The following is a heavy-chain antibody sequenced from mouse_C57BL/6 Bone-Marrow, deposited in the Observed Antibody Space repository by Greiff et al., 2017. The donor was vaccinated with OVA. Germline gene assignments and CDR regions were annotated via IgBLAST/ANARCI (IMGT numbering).Heavy chain of an antibody. Sequence: QVHVKQPGAELVRPGSSVKLSCKASGYTFTSYWMHWVKQRPIQGLEWIGNIDPSDSETHYNQKFKDKATLTVDKSSSTAYMQLSSLTSEDSAVYYCARSLLYDYGDYWGQGTTLTVSS. D-gene: IGHD2-4*01. CDR3: ARSLLYDYGDY. V-gene: IGHV1-52*01. J-gene: IGHJ2*01. CDR1: GYTFTSYW. CDR2: IDPSDSET.